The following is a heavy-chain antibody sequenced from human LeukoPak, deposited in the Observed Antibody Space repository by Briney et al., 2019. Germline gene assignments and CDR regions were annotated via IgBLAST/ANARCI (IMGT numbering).Heavy chain of an antibody. V-gene: IGHV3-74*01. CDR3: ARSRPPYYYYGMDV. J-gene: IGHJ6*02. Sequence: GGSLRPSCAASGFTFSSYWMHWVRQAPGKGLVWVSRINSDGSSTSYADSVKGRFTISRDNAKNTLYLQMNSLRAEDTAVYYCARSRPPYYYYGMDVWGQGTTVTVSS. CDR2: INSDGSST. CDR1: GFTFSSYW.